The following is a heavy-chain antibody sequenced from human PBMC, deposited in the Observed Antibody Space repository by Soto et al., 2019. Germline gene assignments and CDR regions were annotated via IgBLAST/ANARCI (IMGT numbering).Heavy chain of an antibody. V-gene: IGHV3-30*18. CDR1: GFTFSSYG. CDR3: AKGVVVATTYLQH. J-gene: IGHJ1*01. Sequence: QVQLVESGGGVVQPGRSLRLSCAASGFTFSSYGMHWVRQAPGKGLEWVAVISYDGSDKYYADSVKGRFTISRDNSNNTLYLQMDSLRAEDTDVYYCAKGVVVATTYLQHWGQGTLVTVSS. CDR2: ISYDGSDK. D-gene: IGHD2-15*01.